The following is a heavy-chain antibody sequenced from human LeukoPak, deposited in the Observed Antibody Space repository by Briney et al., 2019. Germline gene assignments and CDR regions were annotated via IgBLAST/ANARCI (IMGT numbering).Heavy chain of an antibody. V-gene: IGHV3-30*18. CDR3: AKDLWKYQLRTLDY. D-gene: IGHD2-2*01. Sequence: GRSLRLSCAASGFTFSIYGMHWVRQAPGKGLEWVAVISYDGSNKYYADSVKGRFTISRDHSKITLYLQMNSLRAEDTALYYCAKDLWKYQLRTLDYWGQGTLVTVSS. CDR1: GFTFSIYG. CDR2: ISYDGSNK. J-gene: IGHJ4*02.